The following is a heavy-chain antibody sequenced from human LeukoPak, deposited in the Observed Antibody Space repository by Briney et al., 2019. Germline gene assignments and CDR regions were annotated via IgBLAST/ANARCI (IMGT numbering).Heavy chain of an antibody. J-gene: IGHJ4*02. CDR2: INHSGST. CDR3: ARTAGNFDY. D-gene: IGHD6-13*01. CDR1: GGSFSGYY. Sequence: SETLSLTCAVYGGSFSGYYWSWIRQPPGKGLEWIGEINHSGSTNYNPSLKSRVTISVDTSKNQFSLKPSSVTAADTAVYYCARTAGNFDYWGQGTLVTVSS. V-gene: IGHV4-34*01.